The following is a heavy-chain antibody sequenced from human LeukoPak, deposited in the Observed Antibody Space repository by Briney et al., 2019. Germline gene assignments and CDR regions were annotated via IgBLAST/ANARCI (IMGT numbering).Heavy chain of an antibody. CDR2: IYYTGSM. CDR3: ARQTRYYDTSGTLGAFDI. J-gene: IGHJ3*02. Sequence: SETLSLTCTVSGGSISSSNYYWGWIRQPPGKGMEWIGTIYYTGSMFYSPSLKSRVTVSVDTSKNQFSLKLSSVTAADTALYYCARQTRYYDTSGTLGAFDIWGQGTLVTVSS. D-gene: IGHD3-22*01. V-gene: IGHV4-39*01. CDR1: GGSISSSNYY.